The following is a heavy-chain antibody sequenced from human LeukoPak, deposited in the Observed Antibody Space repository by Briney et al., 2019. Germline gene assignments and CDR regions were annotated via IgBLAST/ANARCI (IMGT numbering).Heavy chain of an antibody. J-gene: IGHJ5*02. D-gene: IGHD6-13*01. V-gene: IGHV1-18*01. CDR3: ARGLRPSYSSSWYGAFDP. Sequence: ASVKVSCKASGYTFTSYGISWVRQAPGQGLEWMGWISAYNGNTNYAQKLQGRVTMTTDTSTSTAYMELRSLRSDDTAVYYCARGLRPSYSSSWYGAFDPWGQGTLVTVSS. CDR1: GYTFTSYG. CDR2: ISAYNGNT.